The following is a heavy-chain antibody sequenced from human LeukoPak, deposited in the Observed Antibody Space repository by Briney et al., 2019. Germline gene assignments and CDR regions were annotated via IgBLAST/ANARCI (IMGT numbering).Heavy chain of an antibody. CDR3: AKSRGASWPNYYYFDH. D-gene: IGHD2-2*01. CDR1: GGSFSGYY. CDR2: INHSGST. J-gene: IGHJ4*02. Sequence: SETLSLTCAVYGGSFSGYYWSWIRQPPGKGLEWIGEINHSGSTNYNPSLKSRVTISVDTSKNQFSLKLSSVTAADTAVYYCAKSRGASWPNYYYFDHWGQGTLLTVSS. V-gene: IGHV4-34*01.